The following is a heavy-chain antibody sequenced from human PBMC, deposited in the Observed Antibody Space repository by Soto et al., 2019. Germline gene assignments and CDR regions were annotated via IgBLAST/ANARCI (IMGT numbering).Heavy chain of an antibody. Sequence: EVQLVESGGGLVQPGGSLRLSCIVSGFTVSTNYMTWVRQSPGKGLEWVSVIHADGSTDYVDSVKGRFIISRDNSKNTLYLQMSSLRVEDTALYYCARADDFWSGFYYLDFWGQGTLVTVSS. D-gene: IGHD3-3*01. J-gene: IGHJ4*02. CDR1: GFTVSTNY. CDR2: IHADGST. V-gene: IGHV3-66*01. CDR3: ARADDFWSGFYYLDF.